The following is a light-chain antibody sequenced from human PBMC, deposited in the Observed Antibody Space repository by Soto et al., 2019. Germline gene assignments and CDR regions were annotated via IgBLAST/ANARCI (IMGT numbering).Light chain of an antibody. CDR1: QGIRND. V-gene: IGKV1-6*01. Sequence: AIQMTQSPSSLSASVGDRVTITCRASQGIRNDLGWYQQRPGKAPKLLIFAASSLQSGVPSRFSGSGSGTDFTLTISSLQPEDFATYYCLQDYNYPRTFGQGTKVEIK. J-gene: IGKJ1*01. CDR3: LQDYNYPRT. CDR2: AAS.